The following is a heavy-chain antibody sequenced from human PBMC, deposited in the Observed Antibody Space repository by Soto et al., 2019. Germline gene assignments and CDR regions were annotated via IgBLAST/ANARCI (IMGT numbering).Heavy chain of an antibody. Sequence: SETLSLTCTVSGGSISSYYWSWIRQPPGKGLEWIGYIYYSGSTNYNPSLKSRVTISVDTSKNQFSLKLSSVTAADTAVYYCARTLGYCSGGSCYVDAFDIWGQGTMVT. V-gene: IGHV4-59*01. CDR1: GGSISSYY. CDR3: ARTLGYCSGGSCYVDAFDI. J-gene: IGHJ3*02. D-gene: IGHD2-15*01. CDR2: IYYSGST.